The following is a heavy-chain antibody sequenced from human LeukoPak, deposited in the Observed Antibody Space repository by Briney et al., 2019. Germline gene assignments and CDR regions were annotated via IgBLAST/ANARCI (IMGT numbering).Heavy chain of an antibody. Sequence: GGSLRLSCAASGFTFSSYSMNWVRQAPGKGLEWVSYISSSSSTIYYADSVKGRFTISRDNAKNSLYLQMNSLRAEDTAVYYCARVTDRGSSDYWGQGTLVTVSS. CDR1: GFTFSSYS. D-gene: IGHD3-16*01. V-gene: IGHV3-48*04. CDR2: ISSSSSTI. J-gene: IGHJ4*02. CDR3: ARVTDRGSSDY.